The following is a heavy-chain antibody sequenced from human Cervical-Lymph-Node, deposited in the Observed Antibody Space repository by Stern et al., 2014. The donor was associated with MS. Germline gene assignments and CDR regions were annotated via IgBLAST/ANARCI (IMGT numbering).Heavy chain of an antibody. CDR2: IYPEDSDT. J-gene: IGHJ3*01. Sequence: MQLVQSGGEVKKAGESLKISCKGAGYSFSNTWLGWVRQMPGKGLEWMGFIYPEDSDTRYSPSFQGQVSISADPSISTTYLHWGSLKASDTAMYFCARPLRGINNAFDAWGQGTMVTVYS. D-gene: IGHD3-10*01. V-gene: IGHV5-51*01. CDR3: ARPLRGINNAFDA. CDR1: GYSFSNTW.